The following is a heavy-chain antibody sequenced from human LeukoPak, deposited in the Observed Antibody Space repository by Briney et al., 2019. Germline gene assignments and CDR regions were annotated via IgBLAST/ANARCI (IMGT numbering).Heavy chain of an antibody. J-gene: IGHJ6*03. CDR1: GYTFTSYY. CDR2: INPSGGST. CDR3: ARGSSSSWYYYYYYMDV. D-gene: IGHD6-13*01. V-gene: IGHV1-46*01. Sequence: ASVKVSCKASGYTFTSYYMHWVRRAPGQGLEWMGIINPSGGSTSYAQKFQGRVTMTRDMSTSTVYMELSSLRSEDTAVYYCARGSSSSWYYYYYYMDVWGKGTTVTVSS.